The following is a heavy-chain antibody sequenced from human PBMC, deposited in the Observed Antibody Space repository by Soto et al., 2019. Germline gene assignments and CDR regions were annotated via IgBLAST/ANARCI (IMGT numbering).Heavy chain of an antibody. D-gene: IGHD7-27*01. CDR3: AREELGHSNSNWFDP. Sequence: SETLSLTCTVSGGSISSYYWSWIRQPPGKGLEWIGYIYYSGSTNYNPSLKSRVTISVDTSKNQFSLKLSSVTAADTAVYYCAREELGHSNSNWFDPWGQGTLVTVSS. CDR1: GGSISSYY. V-gene: IGHV4-59*01. CDR2: IYYSGST. J-gene: IGHJ5*02.